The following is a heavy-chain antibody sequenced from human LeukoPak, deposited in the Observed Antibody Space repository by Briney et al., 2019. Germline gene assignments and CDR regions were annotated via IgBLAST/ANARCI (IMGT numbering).Heavy chain of an antibody. D-gene: IGHD3-22*01. J-gene: IGHJ4*02. CDR2: ISYDGSNK. CDR3: AKDPAHYYDSSGYYPY. CDR1: GITFSSYG. V-gene: IGHV3-30*18. Sequence: GGSLRLSCAASGITFSSYGMHWVRQAPGKGLEWVAVISYDGSNKYYADSVKGRFTISRDNSKNTLYLQMNSLRAEDTAVYYCAKDPAHYYDSSGYYPYWGQGTLITVSS.